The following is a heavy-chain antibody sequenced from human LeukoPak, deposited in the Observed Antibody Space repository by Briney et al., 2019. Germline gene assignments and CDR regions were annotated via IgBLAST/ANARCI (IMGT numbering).Heavy chain of an antibody. CDR2: IKQDESEK. Sequence: GGSLRLSCAASAFIFSNYWMSWVRQAPGKGLEWVANIKQDESEKYYVDSVKARFTISRDNAKNSLYLQMNNLRAEDTAVYYCARAWFDNSDWYRLDVWGKGTTVTVSS. CDR3: ARAWFDNSDWYRLDV. D-gene: IGHD6-19*01. CDR1: AFIFSNYW. V-gene: IGHV3-7*01. J-gene: IGHJ6*04.